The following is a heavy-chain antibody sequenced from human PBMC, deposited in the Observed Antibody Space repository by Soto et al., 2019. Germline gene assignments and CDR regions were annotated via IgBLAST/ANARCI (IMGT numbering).Heavy chain of an antibody. D-gene: IGHD2-2*01. CDR3: AKDFGEGYCSSTSCYYYYGMDV. CDR1: GLTVSGKKY. CDR2: VYDLDGT. V-gene: IGHV3-66*03. Sequence: GGSLRLSCVASGLTVSGKKYMAWVRQAPGKGPEWVSGVYDLDGTYYAGSVKGRFTISRDNSKNTLYLQMNSLRAEDTAVYYCAKDFGEGYCSSTSCYYYYGMDVWGQGTTVTVSS. J-gene: IGHJ6*02.